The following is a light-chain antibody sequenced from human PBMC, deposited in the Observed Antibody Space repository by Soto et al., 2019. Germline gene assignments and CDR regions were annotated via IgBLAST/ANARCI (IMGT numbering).Light chain of an antibody. CDR1: NIGSKS. CDR3: QVWDSSSDHYVV. J-gene: IGLJ2*01. CDR2: YDS. Sequence: SYELTQPPSVSVAPGKTARITCGGNNIGSKSVHWYQQKPGQAPVLVIYYDSDRPSGIPERFSGSNSGNTATLTISRVEAGDEADYYGQVWDSSSDHYVVFGGGTKLTVL. V-gene: IGLV3-21*04.